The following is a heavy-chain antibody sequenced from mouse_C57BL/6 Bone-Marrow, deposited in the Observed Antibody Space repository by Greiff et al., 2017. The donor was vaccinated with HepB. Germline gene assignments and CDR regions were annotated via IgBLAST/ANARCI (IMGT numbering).Heavy chain of an antibody. CDR2: IYPRSGNT. D-gene: IGHD1-1*01. CDR3: VYGSSYVYYFDY. Sequence: QVQLQQSGAELARPGASVKLSCKASGYTFTSYGISWVKQRTGQGLEWIGGIYPRSGNTYYNEKFKGKATLTADKSSSTAYMEIRSLTSEDSAVYFGVYGSSYVYYFDYWGQGTTLTVSS. CDR1: GYTFTSYG. V-gene: IGHV1-81*01. J-gene: IGHJ2*01.